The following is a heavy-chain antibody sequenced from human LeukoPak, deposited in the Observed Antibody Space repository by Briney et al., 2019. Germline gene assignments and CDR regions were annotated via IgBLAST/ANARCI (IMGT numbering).Heavy chain of an antibody. Sequence: SGTLSLTCGVSGGSISNTNWWTWVRQPPGKGLEWIGEVNLQGSTNYNPSLKSRVAISVDKSENHISLKLTSVTAADTAVYYCASIEGPHSLAGYDQYYYYGMDVWGQGTTVTVSS. J-gene: IGHJ6*02. CDR2: VNLQGST. D-gene: IGHD5-12*01. CDR3: ASIEGPHSLAGYDQYYYYGMDV. CDR1: GGSISNTNW. V-gene: IGHV4-4*02.